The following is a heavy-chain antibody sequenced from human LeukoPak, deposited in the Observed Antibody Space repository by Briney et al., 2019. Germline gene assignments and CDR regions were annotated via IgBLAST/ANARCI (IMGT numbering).Heavy chain of an antibody. CDR3: ARGYDSSGYLAY. Sequence: KPSETLSLTCTVSGGSISSYYWSWIRQPPGKGLEWIGYIYYSGSTNYNPSLKSRVTISVDTSKNQFSLKLSSVTAADTAVYYCARGYDSSGYLAYWGQGTLVTVSS. CDR2: IYYSGST. V-gene: IGHV4-59*01. CDR1: GGSISSYY. D-gene: IGHD3-22*01. J-gene: IGHJ4*02.